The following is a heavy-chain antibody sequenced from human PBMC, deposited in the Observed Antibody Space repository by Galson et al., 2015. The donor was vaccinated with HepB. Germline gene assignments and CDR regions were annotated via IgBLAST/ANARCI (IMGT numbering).Heavy chain of an antibody. J-gene: IGHJ4*02. CDR1: GGSISSYY. CDR3: ARGVRFLEWLFDY. D-gene: IGHD3-3*01. V-gene: IGHV4-59*01. CDR2: IYYSGST. Sequence: SLTCTVSGGSISSYYWSWIRQPPGKGLEWIGYIYYSGSTNYNPSLKSRVTISVDTSKNQFSLKLSSVTAADTAVYYCARGVRFLEWLFDYWGQGTLVTVSS.